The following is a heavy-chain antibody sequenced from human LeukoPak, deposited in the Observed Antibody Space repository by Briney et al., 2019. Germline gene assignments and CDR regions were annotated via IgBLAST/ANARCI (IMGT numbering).Heavy chain of an antibody. Sequence: GGSLRLSCAASGFTFSSYAMSWVRQAPGKGLEWVSAISGSGGSTYYADSVKGRFTISRDNSKNILYLQMNSLRVEDTAVYYCTKASAARCIGVFCYPFDHWGQGTLVTVSS. D-gene: IGHD2-15*01. CDR3: TKASAARCIGVFCYPFDH. V-gene: IGHV3-23*01. J-gene: IGHJ4*02. CDR1: GFTFSSYA. CDR2: ISGSGGST.